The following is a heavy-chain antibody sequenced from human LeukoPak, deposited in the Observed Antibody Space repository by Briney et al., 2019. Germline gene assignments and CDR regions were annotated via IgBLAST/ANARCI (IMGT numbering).Heavy chain of an antibody. CDR2: ISSNGGST. CDR3: VKGSAGWLQVRFPDY. J-gene: IGHJ4*02. D-gene: IGHD5-24*01. Sequence: GGSLRLSCSASGFTFSSYAMHWVRQAPGEGLEYVSAISSNGGSTYYADSVKGRFTISRDNSKNTLYLQMSSLRAEDTAVYYCVKGSAGWLQVRFPDYWGQGTLVTVSS. CDR1: GFTFSSYA. V-gene: IGHV3-64D*06.